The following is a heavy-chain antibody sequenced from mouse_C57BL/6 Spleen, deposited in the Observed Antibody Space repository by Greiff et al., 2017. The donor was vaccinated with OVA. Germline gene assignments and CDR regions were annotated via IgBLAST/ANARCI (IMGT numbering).Heavy chain of an antibody. Sequence: EVKLVESGGGLVKPGGSLKLSCAASGFTFSDYGMHWVRQAPVKGLEWVAYISRGSSTTYYADTVKGRFIISRDNAKNTLFLQMTSLRSEDTAMDYCARPRDYNWYFDVWGTGTTVTVST. CDR1: GFTFSDYG. D-gene: IGHD2-4*01. CDR2: ISRGSSTT. V-gene: IGHV5-17*01. J-gene: IGHJ1*03. CDR3: ARPRDYNWYFDV.